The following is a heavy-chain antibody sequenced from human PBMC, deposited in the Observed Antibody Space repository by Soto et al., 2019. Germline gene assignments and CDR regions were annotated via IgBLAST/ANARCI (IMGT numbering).Heavy chain of an antibody. CDR2: IWYDGSNK. V-gene: IGHV3-33*01. CDR3: ARDEKWGSPIAESFDY. J-gene: IGHJ4*02. CDR1: GFTFSSDG. Sequence: GGSLRLSCAASGFTFSSDGMHWVRQAPGKWLEWVAVIWYDGSNKYYADSVKGRFTISRDNSKNTLYLQMNSLRAEDTAVYYCARDEKWGSPIAESFDYWGQGTLVTVSS. D-gene: IGHD6-13*01.